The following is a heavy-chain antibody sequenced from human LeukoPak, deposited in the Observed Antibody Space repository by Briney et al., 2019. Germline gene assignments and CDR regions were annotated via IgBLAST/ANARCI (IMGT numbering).Heavy chain of an antibody. V-gene: IGHV4-59*08. CDR1: GGSISSYY. CDR2: IYYSGST. D-gene: IGHD2-2*01. J-gene: IGHJ3*02. Sequence: PSETLSLTCTVSGGSISSYYWNWVRQPPGKGLEWIAYIYYSGSTYYNPSLKSRVTISVDTSKNQFSLKLSSVTAADTAVYYCAGSSADAFDIWGQGTMVTVSS. CDR3: AGSSADAFDI.